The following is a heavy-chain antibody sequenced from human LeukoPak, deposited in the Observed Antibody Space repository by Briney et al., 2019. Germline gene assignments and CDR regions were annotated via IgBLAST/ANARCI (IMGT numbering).Heavy chain of an antibody. CDR1: GGSISSYYW. CDR3: AHRSLAAGYFDY. CDR2: IYWDDDK. Sequence: TLSLTCTVSGGSISSYYWSWIRQPPGKALEWLGIIYWDDDKRYSPSLKTRLTITKDTSKNQVALTMTNMDPVDTATYYCAHRSLAAGYFDYWGQGTLVTVSS. J-gene: IGHJ4*02. D-gene: IGHD6-13*01. V-gene: IGHV2-5*08.